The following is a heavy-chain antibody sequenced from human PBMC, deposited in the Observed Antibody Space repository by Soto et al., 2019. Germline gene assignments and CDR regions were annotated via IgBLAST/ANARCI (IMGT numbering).Heavy chain of an antibody. D-gene: IGHD6-6*01. CDR1: GGSIRPYY. V-gene: IGHV4-59*12. CDR3: ARGSPLSSSFPLDY. Sequence: QVQLQESGPGLVKPSETLSLTCTVFGGSIRPYYWSWIRQPPGKELEWIGYIYYTGSTNYSTSLRSRVTMSLDTSTNLLSLKLNSVTAADTAVYYCARGSPLSSSFPLDYWGQGSLVAVSS. CDR2: IYYTGST. J-gene: IGHJ4*02.